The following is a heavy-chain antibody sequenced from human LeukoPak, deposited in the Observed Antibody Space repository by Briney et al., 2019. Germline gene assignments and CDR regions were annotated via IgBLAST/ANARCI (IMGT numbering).Heavy chain of an antibody. V-gene: IGHV3-23*01. J-gene: IGHJ5*02. CDR2: ISDTGNT. Sequence: GGSLRLSCAASGFTLSSYAMSWVRQAPGKGLEWVSAISDTGNTYHADSVKGRFTISRDNSKNTLYLQMNSLTAEDTAVYYCAKATGTLGAWGQGTLVTVSS. CDR1: GFTLSSYA. CDR3: AKATGTLGA. D-gene: IGHD1-1*01.